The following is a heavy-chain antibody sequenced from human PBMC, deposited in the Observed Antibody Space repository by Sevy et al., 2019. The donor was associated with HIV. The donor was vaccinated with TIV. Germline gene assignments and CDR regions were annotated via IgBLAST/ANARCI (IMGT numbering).Heavy chain of an antibody. Sequence: GGSLRLSCTTSGFTFDDYAMSWFRQAPGKGLEWVAFITRNSYEAYGGTTDYGASVKGRFIISRDDSKSIAYLQMNSLKIEDTAVYYCTRGLATADTPGYYFDYWGQGTLVTVSS. CDR1: GFTFDDYA. D-gene: IGHD5-12*01. CDR2: ITRNSYEAYGGTT. CDR3: TRGLATADTPGYYFDY. J-gene: IGHJ4*02. V-gene: IGHV3-49*03.